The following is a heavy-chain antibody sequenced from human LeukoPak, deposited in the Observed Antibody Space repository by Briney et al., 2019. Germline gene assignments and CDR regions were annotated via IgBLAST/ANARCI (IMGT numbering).Heavy chain of an antibody. CDR3: ARIDSRGVLSFVY. J-gene: IGHJ4*02. CDR2: ISGSGHTV. Sequence: GGSLRLSCAASGFTFGFYNMNWVRQAPGKGLEWLSYISGSGHTVHYAESVKGRFTVSRDNAKKSLYLQMNSLRAEDTAVYYCARIDSRGVLSFVYWGQGTLVTVSS. D-gene: IGHD2-8*02. V-gene: IGHV3-48*01. CDR1: GFTFGFYN.